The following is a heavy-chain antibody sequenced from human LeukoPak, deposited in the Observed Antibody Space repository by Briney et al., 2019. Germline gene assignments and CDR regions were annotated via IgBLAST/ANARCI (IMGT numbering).Heavy chain of an antibody. Sequence: GGSLRLSCAASGFTFSSYGMHWVRQAPGKGLEWVAVISYDGSNKYYADSVKGRFTISRDNSKNTLYLQMNSLRAEDTAVYYCVRSYGSGGGVGYWGRGTLVTVSS. V-gene: IGHV3-30*03. CDR3: VRSYGSGGGVGY. CDR1: GFTFSSYG. CDR2: ISYDGSNK. J-gene: IGHJ4*02. D-gene: IGHD3-10*01.